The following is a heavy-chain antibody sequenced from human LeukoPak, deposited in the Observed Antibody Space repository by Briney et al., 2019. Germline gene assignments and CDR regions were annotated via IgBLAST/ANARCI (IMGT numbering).Heavy chain of an antibody. CDR2: VYSGVST. D-gene: IGHD4-17*01. V-gene: IGHV3-53*01. CDR3: ARLRETTVTRDDSYYYMDV. J-gene: IGHJ6*03. CDR1: GFTLSGNY. Sequence: GGSLRLSCAASGFTLSGNYISWLRQAPGKGLEWVSVVYSGVSTYYADSVKGRFTISRDSSKNTLYLQMDSLRAEDTAVYYCARLRETTVTRDDSYYYMDVWGKGTTVTVSS.